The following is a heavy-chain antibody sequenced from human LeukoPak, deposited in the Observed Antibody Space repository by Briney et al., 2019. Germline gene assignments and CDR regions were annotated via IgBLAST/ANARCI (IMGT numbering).Heavy chain of an antibody. J-gene: IGHJ4*02. V-gene: IGHV3-33*01. D-gene: IGHD5-12*01. Sequence: PGGSLRLSCAASGFTFSSYGMHWVRQAPGKGLEWVAVIWYDGSNKYYADSVKGRFTISRDNSKNTLYLQMNSLRAEDTAVYYCARELLRGYGGYGPYDYWGQGTLVTVSS. CDR2: IWYDGSNK. CDR1: GFTFSSYG. CDR3: ARELLRGYGGYGPYDY.